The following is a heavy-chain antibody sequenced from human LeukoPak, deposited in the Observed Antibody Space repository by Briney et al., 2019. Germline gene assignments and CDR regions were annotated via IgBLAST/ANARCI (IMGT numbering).Heavy chain of an antibody. CDR3: AGNALIYSGGNAYLHN. Sequence: PGGSLRLSCAASGFTFSDYYMNWIRQTPGKGLEWISYISSSGTTIYYADSVKGRFTISRDNAKNSLYLQMNTLRAEDTAVYYCAGNALIYSGGNAYLHNWGQGTLVTVSS. CDR1: GFTFSDYY. V-gene: IGHV3-11*01. J-gene: IGHJ4*02. CDR2: ISSSGTTI. D-gene: IGHD2-15*01.